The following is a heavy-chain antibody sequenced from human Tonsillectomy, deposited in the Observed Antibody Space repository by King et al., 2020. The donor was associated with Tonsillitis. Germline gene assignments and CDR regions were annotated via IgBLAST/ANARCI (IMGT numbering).Heavy chain of an antibody. CDR2: IGWNSDNI. CDR1: GFTFDDYA. CDR3: AKVTFYSTGLDV. V-gene: IGHV3-9*01. Sequence: VQLVESGGGLVQPGRSLRLSCAASGFTFDDYAMHWVRQAPGKGLEWVSSIGWNSDNIDYADSVKGRFTISRDNAKTSLYLQMNSLRAEDTALYYCAKVTFYSTGLDVWGKGTTVTVSS. J-gene: IGHJ6*04. D-gene: IGHD2-21*01.